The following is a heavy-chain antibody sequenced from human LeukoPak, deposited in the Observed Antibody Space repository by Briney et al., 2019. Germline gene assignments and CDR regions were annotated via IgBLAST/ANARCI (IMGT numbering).Heavy chain of an antibody. V-gene: IGHV4-39*07. D-gene: IGHD3-3*01. J-gene: IGHJ3*02. Sequence: PSETLSLTCTVSGGSISSSSYYWGWIRQPPGKGLEWIGSIYYSGSTYYNPSLKSRVTISVDTSKNQFSLKLSSVTAADTAVYYCARESAERITIFGVVIDPDAFDIWGQGTMVTVSS. CDR1: GGSISSSSYY. CDR3: ARESAERITIFGVVIDPDAFDI. CDR2: IYYSGST.